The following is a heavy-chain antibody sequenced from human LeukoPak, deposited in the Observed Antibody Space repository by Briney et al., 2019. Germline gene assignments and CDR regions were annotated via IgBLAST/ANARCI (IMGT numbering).Heavy chain of an antibody. V-gene: IGHV4-39*01. Sequence: SETLSLTCTVSGGSISSSSYYWGWIRQPPGKGLEWIGSIYYSGSTYYNPSLKSRVTISVDTSKNQFSLKLSSVTAADTAVYYCARQESNPYDFWSGYYSGYFDYWGQGTLVTVSS. CDR3: ARQESNPYDFWSGYYSGYFDY. D-gene: IGHD3-3*01. J-gene: IGHJ4*02. CDR1: GGSISSSSYY. CDR2: IYYSGST.